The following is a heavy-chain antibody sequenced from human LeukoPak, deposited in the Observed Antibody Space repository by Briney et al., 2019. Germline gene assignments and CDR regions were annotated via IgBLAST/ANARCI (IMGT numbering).Heavy chain of an antibody. J-gene: IGHJ4*02. CDR2: INPDGGST. D-gene: IGHD3-22*01. Sequence: GASVKVSCKASGYTFTSYSIHWVRQAPGQGLEWMGIINPDGGSTSYAQKFQGRVTMTRDTSTSTVYMELSSLRSEDTAVYYCARNHYYDSSGYRPNKYYFDYWGQGTLVTVSS. V-gene: IGHV1-46*01. CDR1: GYTFTSYS. CDR3: ARNHYYDSSGYRPNKYYFDY.